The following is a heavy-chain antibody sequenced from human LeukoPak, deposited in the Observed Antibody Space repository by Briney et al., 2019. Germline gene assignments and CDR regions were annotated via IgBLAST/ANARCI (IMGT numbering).Heavy chain of an antibody. CDR3: ARLQTPYSSSWYGFDY. CDR1: GYSFTSYW. CDR2: IYPGDSDT. J-gene: IGHJ4*02. D-gene: IGHD6-13*01. Sequence: GESLKISCKGSGYSFTSYWIGWVRQMPGKGLEWMGIIYPGDSDTRYSPSFQGQVTISADKSISTAYLQWSSLKASDTAMYYCARLQTPYSSSWYGFDYWGQGTLVTVSS. V-gene: IGHV5-51*01.